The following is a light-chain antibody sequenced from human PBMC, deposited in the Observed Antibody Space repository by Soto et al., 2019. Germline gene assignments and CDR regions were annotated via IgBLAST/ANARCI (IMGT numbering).Light chain of an antibody. V-gene: IGKV3-20*01. CDR2: GAS. Sequence: EIVLTQSPGTLSLSPGERATLSCRAGQSVSSSYLAWYQQKPGQAPRLLILGASSRATGIPDRFSGSGSGTDFTLTISRLEPEDFAVYYCQYYGTSPKPFGQGTKVEVK. CDR3: QYYGTSPKP. CDR1: QSVSSSY. J-gene: IGKJ1*01.